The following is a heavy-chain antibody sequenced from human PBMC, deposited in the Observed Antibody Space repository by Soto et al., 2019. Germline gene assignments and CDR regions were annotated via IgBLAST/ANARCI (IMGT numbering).Heavy chain of an antibody. V-gene: IGHV5-51*01. J-gene: IGHJ4*02. CDR1: GYNFAGYW. D-gene: IGHD3-3*01. CDR3: ARGGVSTRTFDY. CDR2: IYPSDSDT. Sequence: ASVKVSCKGSGYNFAGYWIAWVRQMPGKGLELMGIIYPSDSDTRYRPSFQGQVTISADKSISSAYLQWSSLRASDTAMYYCARGGVSTRTFDYWGQGTPVTVSS.